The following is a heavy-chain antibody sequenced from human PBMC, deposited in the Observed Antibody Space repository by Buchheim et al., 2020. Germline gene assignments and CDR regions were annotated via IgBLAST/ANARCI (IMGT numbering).Heavy chain of an antibody. CDR3: AKEHCSDGSCYVGLDY. J-gene: IGHJ4*02. CDR1: GFTFSSYW. V-gene: IGHV3-7*04. D-gene: IGHD2-15*01. CDR2: IKPDGSEM. Sequence: EVLLVESGGGLVQPGGSLRLSCATSGFTFSSYWMTWVRRAPGRGLEWVANIKPDGSEMYYVDSVKGRFIISRDNPENSLYLQMNSLRAEDTAVYYCAKEHCSDGSCYVGLDYWGQGTL.